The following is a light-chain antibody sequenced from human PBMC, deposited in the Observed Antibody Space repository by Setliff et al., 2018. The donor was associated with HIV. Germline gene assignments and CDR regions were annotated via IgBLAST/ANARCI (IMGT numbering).Light chain of an antibody. Sequence: QSALTQPASMSGSPGQSITISCTGTSSDIGGYNYVSWYQHHPGKAPKIMIYDVSNRPSGVSNRFSGSKSGNTASLTTSGLQADDEADYYCSSYSTSNTPSVIFGGGTKVTVL. J-gene: IGLJ2*01. CDR3: SSYSTSNTPSVI. CDR2: DVS. CDR1: SSDIGGYNY. V-gene: IGLV2-14*01.